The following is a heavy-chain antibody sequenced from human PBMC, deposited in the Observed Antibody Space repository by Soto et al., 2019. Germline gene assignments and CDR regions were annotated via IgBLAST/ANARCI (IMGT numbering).Heavy chain of an antibody. Sequence: ESGGGVVQPGRSLRLSCAASGFTFSSYGMHWVRQAPGKGLEWVAVIWYDGSNKYYADSVKGRFTISRDNSKNTLYLQMNSLRAEDTAVYYCARASRSRDYYYGMDVWGQGTTVTVSS. CDR1: GFTFSSYG. CDR3: ARASRSRDYYYGMDV. J-gene: IGHJ6*02. CDR2: IWYDGSNK. V-gene: IGHV3-33*01.